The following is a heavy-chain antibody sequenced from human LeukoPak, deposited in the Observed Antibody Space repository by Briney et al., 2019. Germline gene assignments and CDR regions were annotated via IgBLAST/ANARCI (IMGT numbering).Heavy chain of an antibody. CDR2: IWYDGSNK. J-gene: IGHJ4*02. CDR1: GFTFSSYG. V-gene: IGHV3-33*06. CDR3: AKDQARGYPHYCFDY. D-gene: IGHD3-22*01. Sequence: GGSLRLSCAASGFTFSSYGMHWVRQAPGKGLEWVAVIWYDGSNKYYADSVKGRFTISRDNSKNTLYLQMNSLRAEDTAVYYCAKDQARGYPHYCFDYWGQGTLVTVSS.